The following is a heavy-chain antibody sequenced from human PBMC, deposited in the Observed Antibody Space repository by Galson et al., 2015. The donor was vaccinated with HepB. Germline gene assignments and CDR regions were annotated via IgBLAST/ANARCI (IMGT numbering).Heavy chain of an antibody. CDR3: ARAHPFDY. J-gene: IGHJ4*02. V-gene: IGHV3-53*01. Sequence: SLRLSCAASGFTVSSNYMSWVRQAPGKGLVWVSVIYSGGSTYYADSVKGRFTIARDNSKNTLYLQMNSLRAEDTAVYYCARAHPFDYWGQGTLVTVSS. CDR2: IYSGGST. CDR1: GFTVSSNY.